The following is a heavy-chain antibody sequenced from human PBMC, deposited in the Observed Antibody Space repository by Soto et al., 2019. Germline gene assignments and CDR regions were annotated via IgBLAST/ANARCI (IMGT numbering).Heavy chain of an antibody. V-gene: IGHV1-8*01. CDR1: GYTFTSYD. J-gene: IGHJ3*02. D-gene: IGHD2-15*01. CDR3: AADRSVVGSDAFDI. Sequence: ASVKVSCKASGYTFTSYDINWVRQATGQGLEWMGWMNPNSGNTNYAQKFQERVTITRDMSTSTAYMELSSLRSEDTAVYYCAADRSVVGSDAFDIWGQGTMVTVSS. CDR2: MNPNSGNT.